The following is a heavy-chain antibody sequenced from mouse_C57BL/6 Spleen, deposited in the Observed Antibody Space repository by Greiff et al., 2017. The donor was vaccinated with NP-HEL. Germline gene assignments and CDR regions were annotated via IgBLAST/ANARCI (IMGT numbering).Heavy chain of an antibody. CDR1: GYAFTNYL. D-gene: IGHD3-2*02. Sequence: QVQLKESGAELVRPGTSVKVSCKASGYAFTNYLIEWVKQRPGQGLEWIGVINPGSGGTNYNEKFKGKATLTADKSSSTAYMQLSSLTSEDSAVYFCARRGAAQAWFAYWGQGTLVTVSA. CDR3: ARRGAAQAWFAY. CDR2: INPGSGGT. V-gene: IGHV1-54*01. J-gene: IGHJ3*01.